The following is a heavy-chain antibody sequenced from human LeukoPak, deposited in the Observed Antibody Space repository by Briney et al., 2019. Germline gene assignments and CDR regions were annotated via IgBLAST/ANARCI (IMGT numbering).Heavy chain of an antibody. J-gene: IGHJ3*02. Sequence: GGSLRLSCAASGFTFSSYRMNWVRQAPGKGLEWVSSISSSSSYMYYADSLKGRFTISRDNAKNSLYLQMNSLRAEDTAVYYCAREGTYYYDSSGYYSPVAFDIWGQGTMVTVSS. V-gene: IGHV3-21*01. CDR2: ISSSSSYM. D-gene: IGHD3-22*01. CDR3: AREGTYYYDSSGYYSPVAFDI. CDR1: GFTFSSYR.